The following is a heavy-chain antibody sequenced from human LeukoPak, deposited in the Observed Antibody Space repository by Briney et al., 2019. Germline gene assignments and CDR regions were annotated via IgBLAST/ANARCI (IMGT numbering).Heavy chain of an antibody. CDR3: ARDLEGYSYGYGY. Sequence: ASVKVSCKASGGTFSSYAIGWVRQAPGQGLEWMGGIIPIFGTANYAQKFLGRVTITADESTSTAYMELRTLTSEGTAVYYCARDLEGYSYGYGYWGQGTLVTVSS. J-gene: IGHJ4*02. CDR2: IIPIFGTA. V-gene: IGHV1-69*13. CDR1: GGTFSSYA. D-gene: IGHD5-18*01.